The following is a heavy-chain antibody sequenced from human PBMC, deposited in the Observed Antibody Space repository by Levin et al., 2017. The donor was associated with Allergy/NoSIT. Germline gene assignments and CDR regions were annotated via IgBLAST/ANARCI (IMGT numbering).Heavy chain of an antibody. V-gene: IGHV1-46*01. Sequence: ASVKVSCKASGYTFTSYYMHWVRQAPGQGLEWMGIINPSGGSTSYAQKFQGRVTMTRDTSTSTVYMELSSLRSEDTAVYYCARVLGSGSYLDYAFDIWGQGTMVTVSS. CDR2: INPSGGST. J-gene: IGHJ3*02. D-gene: IGHD3-10*01. CDR3: ARVLGSGSYLDYAFDI. CDR1: GYTFTSYY.